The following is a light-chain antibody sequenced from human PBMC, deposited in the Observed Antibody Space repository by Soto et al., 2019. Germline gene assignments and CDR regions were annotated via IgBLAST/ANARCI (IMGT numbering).Light chain of an antibody. CDR1: QTIRTY. CDR3: QQTYNVPQT. J-gene: IGKJ1*01. Sequence: EIQMTQFPSSLSASVGDRVTITCRASQTIRTYLNWFQQKPGKGPELLIYAAPSLQSGVPSRFTGGVSGAEFTLTISSLQPEDTATYYCQQTYNVPQTYGQGTKVEIK. CDR2: AAP. V-gene: IGKV1-39*01.